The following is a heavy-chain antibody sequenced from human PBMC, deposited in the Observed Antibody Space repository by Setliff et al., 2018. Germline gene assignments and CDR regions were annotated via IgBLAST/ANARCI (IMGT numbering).Heavy chain of an antibody. CDR3: ARDTRDRYDTSGHYLSLDS. J-gene: IGHJ4*02. Sequence: ASVKVFCKASGGTFRTDGFSWVRQAPGQGLEWMGKIIPVFRTAKYAQKFQARVAITTDESTTTAYMELRSLRSEDTAIYYCARDTRDRYDTSGHYLSLDSWGQGTLVTVSS. V-gene: IGHV1-69*05. CDR2: IIPVFRTA. CDR1: GGTFRTDG. D-gene: IGHD3-22*01.